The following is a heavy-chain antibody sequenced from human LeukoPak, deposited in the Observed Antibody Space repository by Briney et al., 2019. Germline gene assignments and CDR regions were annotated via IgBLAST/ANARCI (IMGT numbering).Heavy chain of an antibody. CDR2: IIPIFGTA. D-gene: IGHD3-10*01. CDR3: ARGHYGSGSYSPAD. Sequence: SVKVSCKASGGAFSSYAISWVRQAPGQGLEWMGGIIPIFGTANYAQKFQGRVTITADKSTSTAYMELSSLRSEDTAVYYCARGHYGSGSYSPADWGQGTLVAVSS. J-gene: IGHJ4*02. V-gene: IGHV1-69*06. CDR1: GGAFSSYA.